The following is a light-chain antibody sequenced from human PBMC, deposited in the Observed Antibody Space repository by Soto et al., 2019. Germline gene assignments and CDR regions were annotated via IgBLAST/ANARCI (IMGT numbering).Light chain of an antibody. V-gene: IGKV3-11*01. CDR3: QQRSNWPAVT. CDR1: QSVSSY. CDR2: DAS. J-gene: IGKJ5*01. Sequence: RELTHAPAARSFPHGERPTLSCRASQSVSSYLAWYQQKPGQAPRLLIYDASNRATGIPARFSGSGSGTDFTLTISSLEPEDFAVYYCQQRSNWPAVTFGGGTRLEIK.